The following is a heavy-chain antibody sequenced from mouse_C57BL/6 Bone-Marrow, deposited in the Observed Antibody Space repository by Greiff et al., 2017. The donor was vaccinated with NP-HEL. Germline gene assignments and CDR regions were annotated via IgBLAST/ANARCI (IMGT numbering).Heavy chain of an antibody. CDR1: GYTFTSYG. CDR3: ARRRITTVVATPYWYFDV. Sequence: ESGAELARPGASVKLSCKASGYTFTSYGISWVKQRTGQGLEWIGEIYPRSGNTYYNEKFKGKATLTADKSSSTAYMELRSLTSEDSAVYFCARRRITTVVATPYWYFDVWGTGTTVTVSS. J-gene: IGHJ1*03. CDR2: IYPRSGNT. V-gene: IGHV1-81*01. D-gene: IGHD1-1*01.